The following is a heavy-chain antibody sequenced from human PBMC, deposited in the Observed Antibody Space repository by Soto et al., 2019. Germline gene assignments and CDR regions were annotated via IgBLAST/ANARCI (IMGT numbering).Heavy chain of an antibody. D-gene: IGHD2-21*02. CDR3: ARLPYCGGDCYSKYYYYYYGMDV. V-gene: IGHV5-51*01. CDR1: GYSFTSYW. CDR2: IYPGDSDT. J-gene: IGHJ6*02. Sequence: GESLKISCKGSGYSFTSYWIGWVRQMPGKGLEWMGIIYPGDSDTRYSPSFQGQVTISADKSISTAYLQWSSLKASDTAMYYCARLPYCGGDCYSKYYYYYYGMDVWGQGTTVTVSS.